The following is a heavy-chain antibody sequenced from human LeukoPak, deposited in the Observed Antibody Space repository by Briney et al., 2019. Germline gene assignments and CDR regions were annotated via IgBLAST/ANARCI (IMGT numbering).Heavy chain of an antibody. D-gene: IGHD4-17*01. V-gene: IGHV4-4*07. CDR2: ISTSGST. CDR1: GDSISGFY. Sequence: PSETLSLTCTVSGDSISGFYWSWIRQPAGKGLQWLGRISTSGSTNYNPSLKSRVTMSVDRSTNEFSLTVRSVTAADTALYYCARGLPSYGDYVDYYFYMDVWGKGTTVTVSS. J-gene: IGHJ6*03. CDR3: ARGLPSYGDYVDYYFYMDV.